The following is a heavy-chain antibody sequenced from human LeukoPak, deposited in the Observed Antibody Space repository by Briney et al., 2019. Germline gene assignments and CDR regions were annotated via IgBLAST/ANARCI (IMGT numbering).Heavy chain of an antibody. CDR1: GGSISSYY. V-gene: IGHV4-59*08. CDR3: ARSGGYCSSTSCHSNWFDP. D-gene: IGHD2-2*01. CDR2: IYYSGST. Sequence: SETLSLTCTVSGGSISSYYWSWIRQPPGKGLEWIGYIYYSGSTNYNPSLKSRVTISVDTSKNQFSLKLSSVTAADTAMYYCARSGGYCSSTSCHSNWFDPWGQGTLVTVSS. J-gene: IGHJ5*02.